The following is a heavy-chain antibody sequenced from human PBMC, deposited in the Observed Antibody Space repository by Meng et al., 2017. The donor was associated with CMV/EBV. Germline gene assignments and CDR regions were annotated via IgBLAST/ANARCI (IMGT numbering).Heavy chain of an antibody. CDR3: AKGKRFLEWLFDY. V-gene: IGHV3-23*03. CDR1: GFISSSYA. CDR2: IYSGGSTT. D-gene: IGHD3-3*01. J-gene: IGHJ4*02. Sequence: GESLKTSCAASGFISSSYAMSWVRQAPGKGLEWVSVIYSGGSTTYYADSVKGRFTISRDNSNNTLYLQMNSLRAEDTAVYYCAKGKRFLEWLFDYWGQGTLVTVSS.